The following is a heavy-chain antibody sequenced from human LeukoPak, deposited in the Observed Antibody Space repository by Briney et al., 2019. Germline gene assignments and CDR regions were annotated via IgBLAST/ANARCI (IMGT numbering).Heavy chain of an antibody. J-gene: IGHJ4*02. CDR3: ARHYDSSGGLGGSFDY. CDR1: GGSISSSSYY. Sequence: SETLSLTCTVSGGSISSSSYYWGWIRQPPGKGLEWIGSMFYSGSTYYNPSLKSRVIISVDTSKNQFSLRLSSVTAADTAVYYCARHYDSSGGLGGSFDYWGQGTLVTVSS. V-gene: IGHV4-39*01. D-gene: IGHD3-22*01. CDR2: MFYSGST.